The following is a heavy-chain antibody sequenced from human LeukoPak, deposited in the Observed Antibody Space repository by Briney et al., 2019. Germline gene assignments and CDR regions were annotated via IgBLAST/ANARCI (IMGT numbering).Heavy chain of an antibody. D-gene: IGHD2-21*02. CDR2: IIPILGIA. CDR1: GGTLSHYA. J-gene: IGHJ4*02. CDR3: ARSRAYCGGDCYTDTFDY. Sequence: SVKGSCKTSGGTLSHYAIRWVRQAPGQGREWMGRIIPILGIANYAQKFQGRVTITADKSTSTAYMELSSLRSEDTAVYYCARSRAYCGGDCYTDTFDYWGQGTLVTVSS. V-gene: IGHV1-69*04.